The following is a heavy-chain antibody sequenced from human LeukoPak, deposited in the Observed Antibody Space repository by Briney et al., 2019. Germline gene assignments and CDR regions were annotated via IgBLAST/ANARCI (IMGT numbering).Heavy chain of an antibody. CDR3: ARVSGLAAAGYPFDY. J-gene: IGHJ4*02. CDR2: ISSSSSYI. D-gene: IGHD6-13*01. V-gene: IGHV3-21*01. CDR1: GFTFSSYS. Sequence: AGGSLRLSCAASGFTFSSYSMNWVRQAPGKGLEWVSSISSSSSYIYYADSVKGRFTISRDNAKNSLYLQMNSLRAEGTAVYYCARVSGLAAAGYPFDYWGQGTLVTVSS.